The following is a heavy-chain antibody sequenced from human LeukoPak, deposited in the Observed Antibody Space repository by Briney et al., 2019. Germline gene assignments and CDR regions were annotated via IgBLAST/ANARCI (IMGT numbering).Heavy chain of an antibody. J-gene: IGHJ4*02. Sequence: SETLSLTCAVYGGSFSGYYWSWIRQPPGKGLEWIGEINHSGSTNYNPSLKSRVTISVDTSKNQFSLKLSSVTAADTAVYYCARRPAVGSSWPIDYWGQRTLVTVSS. V-gene: IGHV4-34*01. D-gene: IGHD6-13*01. CDR2: INHSGST. CDR3: ARRPAVGSSWPIDY. CDR1: GGSFSGYY.